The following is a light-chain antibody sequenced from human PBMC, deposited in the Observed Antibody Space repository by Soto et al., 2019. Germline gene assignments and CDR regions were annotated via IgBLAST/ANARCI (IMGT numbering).Light chain of an antibody. J-gene: IGLJ2*01. CDR2: MND. CDR1: TSNIGRNS. CDR3: AAWDDNLNVV. V-gene: IGLV1-44*01. Sequence: QSVLTQAPSVSGAPWRSVTISCSGGTSNIGRNSVNWYQQFPGTAPKLLIYMNDRRPSGVPDRFSAFRSGASASLAISGLQSEDGATYYCAAWDDNLNVVFGGGTKLTVL.